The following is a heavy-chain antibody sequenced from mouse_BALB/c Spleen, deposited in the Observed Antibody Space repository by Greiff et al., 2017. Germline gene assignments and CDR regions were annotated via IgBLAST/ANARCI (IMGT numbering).Heavy chain of an antibody. CDR1: GFSLTSYG. V-gene: IGHV2-2*02. CDR2: IWSGGST. J-gene: IGHJ2*01. CDR3: ARSRGGYYVFDY. D-gene: IGHD2-3*01. Sequence: VQVVESGPGLVQPSQSLSITCTVSGFSLTSYGVHWVRQSPGKGLEWLGVIWSGGSTDYNAAFISRLSISKDNSKSQVFFKMNSLQANDTAIYYCARSRGGYYVFDYWGQGTTLTVSS.